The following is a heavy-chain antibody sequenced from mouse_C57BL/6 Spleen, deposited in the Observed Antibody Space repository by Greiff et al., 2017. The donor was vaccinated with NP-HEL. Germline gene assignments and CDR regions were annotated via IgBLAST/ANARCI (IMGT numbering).Heavy chain of an antibody. Sequence: QVQLQQSGPELVKPGASVKISCKASGYTFTDYYINWVKQRPGQGLEWIGWIFPGRGSTYYNEKFKGKATLTVDKSSSTASMLLSSLTSEDSAVYFCVMVTTRGFDYWGQGTTLTVSS. D-gene: IGHD2-2*01. J-gene: IGHJ2*01. CDR2: IFPGRGST. CDR1: GYTFTDYY. CDR3: VMVTTRGFDY. V-gene: IGHV1-75*01.